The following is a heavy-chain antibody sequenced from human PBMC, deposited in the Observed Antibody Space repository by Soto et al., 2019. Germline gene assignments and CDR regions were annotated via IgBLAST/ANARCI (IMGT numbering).Heavy chain of an antibody. CDR1: GYTFTSYG. V-gene: IGHV1-3*01. CDR2: INAGNGNT. Sequence: QIQLMQSGAEVKKPGASVKVSCKASGYTFTSYGIHWVRQAPGQRLEWTGWINAGNGNTKYSEKFQGRVTITRDTSASTAYLELSSLRSEDPAVYYCARDPNEGSAYYHHYYYGMDVWGQGTTVTVSS. CDR3: ARDPNEGSAYYHHYYYGMDV. D-gene: IGHD3-22*01. J-gene: IGHJ6*02.